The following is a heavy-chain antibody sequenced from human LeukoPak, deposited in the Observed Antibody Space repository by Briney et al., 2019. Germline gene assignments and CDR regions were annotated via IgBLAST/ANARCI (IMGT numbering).Heavy chain of an antibody. CDR2: ISWKGDKI. Sequence: TGGSLRLSCAASGFTFDDYAMHWVRLAPGKGLEWVSGISWKGDKIDYGDSVKGRFTISRDNAKNSLYLQMNSLRAQDTALYYCVFEFKGQAGTTAFGHWGQGTPVTVSS. D-gene: IGHD1-7*01. V-gene: IGHV3-9*01. J-gene: IGHJ4*02. CDR1: GFTFDDYA. CDR3: VFEFKGQAGTTAFGH.